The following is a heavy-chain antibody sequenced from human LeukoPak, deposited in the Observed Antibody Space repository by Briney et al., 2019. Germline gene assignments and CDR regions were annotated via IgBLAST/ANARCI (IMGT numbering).Heavy chain of an antibody. D-gene: IGHD5-24*01. V-gene: IGHV5-51*01. CDR3: ASHLSDGYNYSDAFDI. CDR2: IYPGDSDT. CDR1: GYSFTSYW. Sequence: HGESLKISCKGSGYSFTSYWIGWLRQMPGKGLEWMGIIYPGDSDTRYSPSFQGQVTISADKSISTAYLQWSSLKASDTAMYYCASHLSDGYNYSDAFDIWGQGTMVTVSS. J-gene: IGHJ3*02.